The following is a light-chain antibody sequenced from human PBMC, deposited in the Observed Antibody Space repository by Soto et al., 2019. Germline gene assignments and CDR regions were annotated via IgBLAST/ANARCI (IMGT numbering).Light chain of an antibody. CDR3: QQYGSSPT. Sequence: EIVLTQSPGTLSLSPGERATLSCRASQTVNSDYLTWYQQKPGQAPRLLIYAASSRATGIPDRFSGSGSGTDFTLTISRLEPEDFAVYYCQQYGSSPTFGEGTRLEIK. CDR2: AAS. V-gene: IGKV3-20*01. J-gene: IGKJ5*01. CDR1: QTVNSDY.